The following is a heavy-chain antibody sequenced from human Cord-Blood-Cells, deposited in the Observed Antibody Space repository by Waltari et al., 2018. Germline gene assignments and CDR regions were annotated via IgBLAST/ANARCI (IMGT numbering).Heavy chain of an antibody. D-gene: IGHD6-19*01. CDR2: IKQEGSEK. V-gene: IGHV3-7*01. J-gene: IGHJ4*02. Sequence: EVQLVESGGGLVQPGGSLRLSCAASGFTFSSYWMSWVRQAPGKGLEWVANIKQEGSEKYYVDSVKGRFTNSRDNAKNSLYLQMNSLRAEDTAVYYCARDPAIGIAVAGTVDYWGQGTLVTVSS. CDR1: GFTFSSYW. CDR3: ARDPAIGIAVAGTVDY.